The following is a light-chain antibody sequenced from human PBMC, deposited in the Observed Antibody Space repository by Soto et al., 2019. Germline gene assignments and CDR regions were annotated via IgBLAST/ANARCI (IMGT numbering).Light chain of an antibody. Sequence: DMQITQSPSSLSASVGDRGTITCRASQTISIFLNWYQQKPGKAPKLLIYGASTLQGGVPSRFSGSGSGTDFTLTISRLQPEDPATHYCQRTYGSLPWKLGHGTKLDIK. V-gene: IGKV1-39*01. CDR1: QTISIF. J-gene: IGKJ1*01. CDR3: QRTYGSLPWK. CDR2: GAS.